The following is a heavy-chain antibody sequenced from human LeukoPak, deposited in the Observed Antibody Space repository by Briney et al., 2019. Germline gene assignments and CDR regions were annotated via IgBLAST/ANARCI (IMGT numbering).Heavy chain of an antibody. J-gene: IGHJ6*02. CDR2: IIPIFGTA. V-gene: IGHV1-69*13. D-gene: IGHD4-17*01. CDR1: GGTFSSYA. CDR3: ARDCRSGTVIPDYGMDV. Sequence: ASVKVSCKASGGTFSSYAISWVRQAPGQGLEWMGGIIPIFGTANYAQKFQGRVTITADESTSTAYMEPSSLRSEDTAVYYCARDCRSGTVIPDYGMDVWGQGTTVTVSS.